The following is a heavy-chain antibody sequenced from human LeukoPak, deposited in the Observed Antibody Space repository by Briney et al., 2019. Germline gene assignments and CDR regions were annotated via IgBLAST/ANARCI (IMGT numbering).Heavy chain of an antibody. CDR3: PRGTLVGYSRSSGPRHFDY. J-gene: IGHJ4*02. CDR2: INHSGST. Sequence: PSETLSLTCTVSGGSFSGYYWSWIPQPPGKGLEWIGEINHSGSTNYNPSLKSLVTISVDTSKNQFSLKLSSVTAADTAVYYCPRGTLVGYSRSSGPRHFDYWGQGTLVTVSS. V-gene: IGHV4-34*01. CDR1: GGSFSGYY. D-gene: IGHD6-6*01.